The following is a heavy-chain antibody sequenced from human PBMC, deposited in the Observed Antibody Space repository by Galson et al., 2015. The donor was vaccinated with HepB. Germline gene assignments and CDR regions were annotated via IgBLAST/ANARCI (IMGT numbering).Heavy chain of an antibody. J-gene: IGHJ6*02. CDR1: GFTFSSYV. V-gene: IGHV3-30*04. CDR3: ARVGGRSWSGPDYLGMDV. CDR2: ISYDGSNK. D-gene: IGHD3-16*01. Sequence: SLRLSCAASGFTFSSYVMHWVRQAPGKGLEWVADISYDGSNKYYADSVKGRFTISRDNSKNTLYLQMNSLRVEDTAVYYCARVGGRSWSGPDYLGMDVWGQGTTVTVSS.